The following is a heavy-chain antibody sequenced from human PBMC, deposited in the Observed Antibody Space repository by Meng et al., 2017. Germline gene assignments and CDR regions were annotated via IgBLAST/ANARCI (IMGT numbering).Heavy chain of an antibody. CDR3: ARGRRTNGFDP. CDR1: GGSVSSGSYY. D-gene: IGHD1/OR15-1a*01. Sequence: SETLSLTCTVSGGSVSSGSYYWSWIRHPPGKGLEWIGHIYYSGSTNYNPSLKRRVTMSVDTSKNQSSLKLSPVTAADTAVYYCARGRRTNGFDPWGQGTLVTVSS. J-gene: IGHJ5*02. V-gene: IGHV4-61*01. CDR2: IYYSGST.